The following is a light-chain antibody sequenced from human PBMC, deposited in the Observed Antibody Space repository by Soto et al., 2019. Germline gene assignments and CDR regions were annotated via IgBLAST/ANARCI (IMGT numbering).Light chain of an antibody. CDR3: QQLNSYPLT. J-gene: IGKJ4*01. V-gene: IGKV1-9*01. CDR1: QGISSY. CDR2: VAS. Sequence: DIQLTQSPSFLSASVGDRVTITCRASQGISSYLAWYQQKPGKAPKLLMYVASTLQSGVPSRFSGSGSGTEFPLTISSLQPEDFASYYCQQLNSYPLTFGGGTKVEIK.